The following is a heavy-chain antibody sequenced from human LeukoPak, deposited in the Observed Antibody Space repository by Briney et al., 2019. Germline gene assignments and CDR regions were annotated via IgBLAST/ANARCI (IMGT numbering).Heavy chain of an antibody. CDR1: GGSISSYY. V-gene: IGHV4-59*01. J-gene: IGHJ6*04. CDR3: ARDRREMDV. CDR2: IYYSGST. Sequence: SETLSLTCTVSGGSISSYYWSWIRQPPGKGLEWIWYIYYSGSTNYNPSLKSRVTISVDTSKNQFSLKLSSVTAADTAVYYCARDRREMDVWGKGTTVTVSS.